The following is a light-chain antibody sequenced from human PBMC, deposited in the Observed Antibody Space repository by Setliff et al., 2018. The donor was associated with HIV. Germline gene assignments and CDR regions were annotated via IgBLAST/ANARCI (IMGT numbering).Light chain of an antibody. CDR3: SSYTSTPLYV. Sequence: QSALTQPASVSGSPGQSITISCAGISSDVGGYTYVSWYQQHPGKAPKLMIYDVSNRPSGVSIRFSGSKSGNTASLTISGLQAEDEADYYCSSYTSTPLYVFGTGTKGTVL. V-gene: IGLV2-14*03. CDR2: DVS. CDR1: SSDVGGYTY. J-gene: IGLJ1*01.